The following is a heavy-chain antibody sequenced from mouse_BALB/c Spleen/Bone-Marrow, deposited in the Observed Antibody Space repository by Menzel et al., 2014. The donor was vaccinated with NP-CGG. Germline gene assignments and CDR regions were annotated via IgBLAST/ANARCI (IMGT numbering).Heavy chain of an antibody. V-gene: IGHV1-11*01. CDR1: GYTFTSYV. CDR3: GRGENCDF. J-gene: IGHJ1*01. CDR2: IYPVSDGT. Sequence: VQLKQPGPDLGKPGASVTLSCKASGYTFTSYVMHWVKQKPGQGLEWIGRIYPVSDGTNYNEKFIGKATFSADRSSSTVIKVWNRLTAEVAAVYYCGRGENCDFLDEATTTTVST.